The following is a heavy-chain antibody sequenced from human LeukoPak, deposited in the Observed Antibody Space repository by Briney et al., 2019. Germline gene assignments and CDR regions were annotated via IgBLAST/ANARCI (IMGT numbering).Heavy chain of an antibody. CDR2: IWYDGSHK. V-gene: IGHV3-33*01. CDR1: GFTFSTYG. J-gene: IGHJ3*01. Sequence: GGSLRLSCAASGFTFSTYGMHWVRHAPGKGLEWAALIWYDGSHKYYADSVKGRFTISRDNSKNTLYLQINSLRAEDTAVYHCGRGDGDFVFGFDFWGQGTMVTVSS. D-gene: IGHD4-17*01. CDR3: GRGDGDFVFGFDF.